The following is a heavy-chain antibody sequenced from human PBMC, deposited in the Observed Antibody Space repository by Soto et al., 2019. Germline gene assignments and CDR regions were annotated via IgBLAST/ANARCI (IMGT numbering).Heavy chain of an antibody. CDR3: ARDRVVVVPAAMDYYYYGMDV. CDR2: IYYSGST. Sequence: SETLSLTCTVSGGSISSYYWSWIRQPPGKGLEWIGYIYYSGSTNYNPSLKSRVTISVDTSKNQFSLKLSSVTAADTAVYYCARDRVVVVPAAMDYYYYGMDVWGQGTTVTVSS. V-gene: IGHV4-59*01. CDR1: GGSISSYY. D-gene: IGHD2-2*01. J-gene: IGHJ6*02.